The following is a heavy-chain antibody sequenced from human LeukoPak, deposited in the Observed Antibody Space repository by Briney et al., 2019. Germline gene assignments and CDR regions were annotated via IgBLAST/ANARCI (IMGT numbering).Heavy chain of an antibody. Sequence: ASVKVSCKASGYTFTSYGISWARQAPGQGLEWMGWISAYNGNTNYAQKLQGRVTMTTDTSTSTAYMELSSLRSEDTAVYYCARDRSLYSSTWYVPRDGFDIWGQGTMVTVSS. V-gene: IGHV1-18*01. J-gene: IGHJ3*02. D-gene: IGHD6-13*01. CDR1: GYTFTSYG. CDR3: ARDRSLYSSTWYVPRDGFDI. CDR2: ISAYNGNT.